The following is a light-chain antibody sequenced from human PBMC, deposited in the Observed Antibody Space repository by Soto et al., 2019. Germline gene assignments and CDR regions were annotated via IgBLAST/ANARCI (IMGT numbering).Light chain of an antibody. V-gene: IGKV3-20*01. CDR1: QSVSSN. Sequence: EMVMTQSPATLSVSPGERATLSCRASQSVSSNLAWYQQKPGQAPRLLIYGASTRATGIPARFSGSGSGTDFTLTISRLEPEDFAVYYCQQYGSSPRYTFGQGTKLEIK. CDR2: GAS. J-gene: IGKJ2*01. CDR3: QQYGSSPRYT.